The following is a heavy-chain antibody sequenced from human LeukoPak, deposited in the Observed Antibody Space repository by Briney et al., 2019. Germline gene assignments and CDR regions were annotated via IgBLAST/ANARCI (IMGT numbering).Heavy chain of an antibody. CDR2: INPGGGNT. J-gene: IGHJ3*02. Sequence: ASVKVSCKASGYTFTNYYMHWVRQAPGHGLEWMGLINPGGGNTNYAQNFQGRVTMTRDTSTSTVYMELSSLRSEDTAIYYCARVRDGYNDAYDIWGQGTVVTVPS. D-gene: IGHD5-24*01. V-gene: IGHV1-46*01. CDR1: GYTFTNYY. CDR3: ARVRDGYNDAYDI.